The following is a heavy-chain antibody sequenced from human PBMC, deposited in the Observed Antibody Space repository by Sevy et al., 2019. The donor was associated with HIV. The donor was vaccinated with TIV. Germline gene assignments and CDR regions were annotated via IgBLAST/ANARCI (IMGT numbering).Heavy chain of an antibody. CDR2: INSDGSST. CDR3: ASDSGDFWSGYYSGMDV. Sequence: GGSLRLSCAASGFTFSSYWMHWVRQAPGKGLGWVSRINSDGSSTSDADSVKGRFTISRDNAKNTLYLQMNSLRSEDTAVYYCASDSGDFWSGYYSGMDVWAQGTTVPVSS. D-gene: IGHD3-3*01. J-gene: IGHJ6*02. CDR1: GFTFSSYW. V-gene: IGHV3-74*01.